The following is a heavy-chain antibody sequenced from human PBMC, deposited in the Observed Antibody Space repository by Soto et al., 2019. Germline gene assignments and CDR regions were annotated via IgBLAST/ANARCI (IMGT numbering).Heavy chain of an antibody. D-gene: IGHD6-13*01. V-gene: IGHV2-5*02. CDR3: AHSPVSRNWYGGD. CDR1: GFSLSTSGVG. CDR2: IYWDDDK. J-gene: IGHJ4*02. Sequence: QITLKESGPTLVKPTQTLTLTCTFSGFSLSTSGVGVGWIRQPPGKALEWLALIYWDDDKPYSPSLKSRLTSSKDTTKQQVVLTMNNMDHVDTAKYYCAHSPVSRNWYGGDWGQGTLVTVSS.